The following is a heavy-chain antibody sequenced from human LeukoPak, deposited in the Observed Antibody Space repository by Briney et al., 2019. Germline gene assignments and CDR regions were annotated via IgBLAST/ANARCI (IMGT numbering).Heavy chain of an antibody. CDR3: ARDGGAIVVVVAANWFDP. CDR2: IIPILGIA. Sequence: GASVKVSCKASGGTFSSYAISWVRQAPGQGLEWMGRIIPILGIANYAQKSQGRVTITADKSTSTAYMELSSLRSEDTAVYYCARDGGAIVVVVAANWFDPWGQGTLVTVSS. CDR1: GGTFSSYA. V-gene: IGHV1-69*04. D-gene: IGHD2-15*01. J-gene: IGHJ5*02.